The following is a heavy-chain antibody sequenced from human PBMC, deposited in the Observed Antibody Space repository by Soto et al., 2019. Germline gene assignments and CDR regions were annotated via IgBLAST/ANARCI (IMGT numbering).Heavy chain of an antibody. V-gene: IGHV3-48*01. Sequence: PGGSLRLSCVASGFSFSSYAMIWVRQAPGKGLEWVSYIRSSSSVTHYADSVKGRFTISRDNAKNSLYLQMNSLRAEDTAVYYCARGNWAFGDYFDYSGQGTLVTVSS. J-gene: IGHJ4*02. D-gene: IGHD3-16*01. CDR3: ARGNWAFGDYFDY. CDR2: IRSSSSVT. CDR1: GFSFSSYA.